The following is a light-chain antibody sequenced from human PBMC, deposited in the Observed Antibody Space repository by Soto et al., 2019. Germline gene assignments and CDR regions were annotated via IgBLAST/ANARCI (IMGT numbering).Light chain of an antibody. Sequence: QPASVSGSPGQSITISCTGSSSDVGGYKYVSWYQQHPGKAPKLMIYDVSNRPSGVSNRFSGSKSGNTASLTISGLQAEDEADYYCCSYTSSSTLYVFGTETKLTVL. CDR2: DVS. CDR1: SSDVGGYKY. CDR3: CSYTSSSTLYV. J-gene: IGLJ1*01. V-gene: IGLV2-14*01.